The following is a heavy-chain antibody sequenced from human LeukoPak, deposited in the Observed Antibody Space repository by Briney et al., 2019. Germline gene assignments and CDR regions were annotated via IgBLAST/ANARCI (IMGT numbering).Heavy chain of an antibody. Sequence: GESLKISCKGSGYSFTSYWIGWVRQMPGKGLEWMGIIYADDSETRYSPSFQGQVTVSADKSISTAYLQWSSLKASDTAMYYCASIGSGWYFDYWGQGTLVTVSS. CDR2: IYADDSET. J-gene: IGHJ4*02. CDR1: GYSFTSYW. V-gene: IGHV5-51*01. CDR3: ASIGSGWYFDY. D-gene: IGHD6-19*01.